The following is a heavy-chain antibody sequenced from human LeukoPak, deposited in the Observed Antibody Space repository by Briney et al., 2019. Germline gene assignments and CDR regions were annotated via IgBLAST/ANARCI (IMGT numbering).Heavy chain of an antibody. CDR1: GLTVSSNF. J-gene: IGHJ6*02. V-gene: IGHV3-53*01. D-gene: IGHD1-26*01. Sequence: GGSLRLSCAATGLTVSSNFMSWVRQAPGKGLEWVSVIYGGGSTYYADSVKGRFTISRDTPKNTLYLQMNSLRVEDTAVYYCARDVSGPSGSPWYYYGMDVWGQGTTVTVSS. CDR2: IYGGGST. CDR3: ARDVSGPSGSPWYYYGMDV.